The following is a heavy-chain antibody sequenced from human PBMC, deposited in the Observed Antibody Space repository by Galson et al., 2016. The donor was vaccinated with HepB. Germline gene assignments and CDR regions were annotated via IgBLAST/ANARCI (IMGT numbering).Heavy chain of an antibody. D-gene: IGHD2-2*01. Sequence: PALVKPPQTLTLTCTFSGFSLHTRGLSMIWIRKSPGKALEWLALLDWDDEKYYKTTLRTRVTISKDTSKNQVVLTMTNVDPVDTATYYCARTPAGSSSTVFDFWGQGILVTVSS. CDR3: ARTPAGSSSTVFDF. V-gene: IGHV2-70*01. CDR2: LDWDDEK. CDR1: GFSLHTRGLS. J-gene: IGHJ4*02.